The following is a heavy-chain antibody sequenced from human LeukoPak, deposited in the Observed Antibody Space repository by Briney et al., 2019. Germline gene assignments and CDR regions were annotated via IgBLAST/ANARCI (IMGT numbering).Heavy chain of an antibody. CDR1: GFTFSSYW. Sequence: GGSLRLSCAASGFTFSSYWMSWVRQAPGKGLEWVANIKQDGSEKYYVDSVKGRFTVSRDNAKNSLYLQVNSLRAEDTAVYYCARRYCSSTSCLWGQGTLVTVSS. V-gene: IGHV3-7*01. D-gene: IGHD2-2*01. CDR3: ARRYCSSTSCL. J-gene: IGHJ4*02. CDR2: IKQDGSEK.